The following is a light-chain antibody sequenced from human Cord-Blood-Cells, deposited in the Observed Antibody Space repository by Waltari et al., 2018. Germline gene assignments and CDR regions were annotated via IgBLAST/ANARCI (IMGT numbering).Light chain of an antibody. CDR1: QSVSSN. CDR3: QQYNNWLT. J-gene: IGKJ4*01. CDR2: GSS. V-gene: IGKV3-15*01. Sequence: EIVMTQSPATLSVSQGERATLSCRDSQSVSSNLAWYQQKPGQAPRLLIYGSSTSATVIPARFRGSGSGTEFTRTISSLQSEDCAVYYCQQYNNWLTFGGGTKVEIK.